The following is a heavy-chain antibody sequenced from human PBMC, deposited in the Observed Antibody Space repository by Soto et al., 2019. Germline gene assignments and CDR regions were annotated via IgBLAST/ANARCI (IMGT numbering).Heavy chain of an antibody. CDR3: ARHPPPFTAVAGDLYWYFDL. CDR1: GGSISSYY. CDR2: IYYSGST. D-gene: IGHD6-19*01. V-gene: IGHV4-59*08. J-gene: IGHJ2*01. Sequence: QVQLQESGPGLVKPSETLSLTCTVSGGSISSYYWSWIRQPPGKGLEWIGYIYYSGSTNYNPSLKIRVTIPVDTSKNQFSLKLSSVTAADTAVYYCARHPPPFTAVAGDLYWYFDLWGRGTLVTVSS.